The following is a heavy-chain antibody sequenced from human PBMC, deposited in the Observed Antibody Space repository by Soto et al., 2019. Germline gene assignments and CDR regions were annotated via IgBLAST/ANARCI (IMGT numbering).Heavy chain of an antibody. V-gene: IGHV3-23*01. CDR1: GFTFSSYA. D-gene: IGHD1-7*01. CDR3: ARFGDWNYPGYYSY. CDR2: ISGSGGST. Sequence: PGGSLRLSCAASGFTFSSYAMSWVRQAPGKGLEWVSAISGSGGSTYYADSVKGRFTISRDNSKNTLYLQMNSLRAEDTAVYYCARFGDWNYPGYYSYWGQGTLVTVSS. J-gene: IGHJ4*02.